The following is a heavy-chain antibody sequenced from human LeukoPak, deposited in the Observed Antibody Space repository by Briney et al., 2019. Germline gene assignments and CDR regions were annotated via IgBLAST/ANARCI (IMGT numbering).Heavy chain of an antibody. V-gene: IGHV3-64*01. CDR1: GFTFSNYA. CDR2: ISSNGGST. D-gene: IGHD2-2*01. J-gene: IGHJ6*02. Sequence: GGSLRLSCAASGFTFSNYAMHWVRQAPGKGLEYVSAISSNGGSTYCANSVKGRFTVSRDNSKNTLYLQMNSLRAEDTAVYYCARDYFLGYCSSTSCSNYYYGMDVWGQGTTVTVSS. CDR3: ARDYFLGYCSSTSCSNYYYGMDV.